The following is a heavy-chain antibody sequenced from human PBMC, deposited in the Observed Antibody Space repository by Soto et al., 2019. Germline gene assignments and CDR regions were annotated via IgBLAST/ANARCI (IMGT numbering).Heavy chain of an antibody. V-gene: IGHV3-7*01. J-gene: IGHJ4*02. CDR2: IKQDGSEK. CDR1: GFTFSNYW. CDR3: VRDHGVTYYYDSSGYLYFDY. D-gene: IGHD3-22*01. Sequence: GGSLRLSCAASGFTFSNYWMSWVRQAPGKGLEWVANIKQDGSEKYYVDSVKGRFTISRDNAKDSLYLQMNSLRAEDTAVYYCVRDHGVTYYYDSSGYLYFDYWGQGTLVTVSS.